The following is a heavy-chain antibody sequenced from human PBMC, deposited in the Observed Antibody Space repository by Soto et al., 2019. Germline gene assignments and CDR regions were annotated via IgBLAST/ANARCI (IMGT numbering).Heavy chain of an antibody. CDR1: GFIFDDYA. CDR2: ITWNSGTI. J-gene: IGHJ3*02. CDR3: AKDEEIGSGRYFLGAFDI. Sequence: EVQLVESGGGLVQPGRSLRLSCAASGFIFDDYAMHGVRQTAGKGLEWFAGITWNSGTIGYSDSVKGRFTISRDYGKNFLYLQMNSLRPEDTALYYCAKDEEIGSGRYFLGAFDIWGQGTMVTVSS. D-gene: IGHD3-10*01. V-gene: IGHV3-9*01.